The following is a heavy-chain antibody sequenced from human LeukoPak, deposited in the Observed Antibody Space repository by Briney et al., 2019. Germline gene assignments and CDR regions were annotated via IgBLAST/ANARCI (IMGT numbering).Heavy chain of an antibody. Sequence: SETLSLTCTVSGYSISSGYYWGWIRRPPGKGLEWIGTIYHSGSTYYNPSLKSRVTISVDTSKNQFSLKLSSVTAADTAVYYCARERGDNWNVGPWGQGTLVTVSS. CDR2: IYHSGST. CDR3: ARERGDNWNVGP. CDR1: GYSISSGYY. D-gene: IGHD1-20*01. J-gene: IGHJ5*02. V-gene: IGHV4-38-2*02.